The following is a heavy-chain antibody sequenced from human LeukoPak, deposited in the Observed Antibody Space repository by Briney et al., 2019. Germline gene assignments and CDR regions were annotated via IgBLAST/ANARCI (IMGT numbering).Heavy chain of an antibody. CDR3: ARDYDSSGPPNWFDP. D-gene: IGHD3-22*01. V-gene: IGHV1-69*13. CDR2: IIPIFGTA. Sequence: GASVKVSCKASGYTFTSYGISWVRQAPGQGLEWMGGIIPIFGTANYAQKFQGRVTITADESTSTAYMELSSLRSEDTAVYYCARDYDSSGPPNWFDPWGQGTLVTVSS. J-gene: IGHJ5*02. CDR1: GYTFTSYG.